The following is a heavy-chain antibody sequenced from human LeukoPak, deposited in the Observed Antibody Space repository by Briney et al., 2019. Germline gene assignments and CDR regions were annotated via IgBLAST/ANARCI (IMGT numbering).Heavy chain of an antibody. CDR3: ARRDDSKAFDY. J-gene: IGHJ4*02. D-gene: IGHD3-22*01. Sequence: GESLQISCKGSGYSFSSYWIGWVRQMPGKGLEWMGLIYPGDSDTRYSPSFQGQVTISADKSISTAYLQWSSLKASDTAMYYCARRDDSKAFDYWGQGTLVTVSS. V-gene: IGHV5-51*01. CDR2: IYPGDSDT. CDR1: GYSFSSYW.